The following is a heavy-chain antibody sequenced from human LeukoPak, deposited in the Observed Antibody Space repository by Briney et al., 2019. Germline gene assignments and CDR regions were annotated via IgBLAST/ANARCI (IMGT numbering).Heavy chain of an antibody. V-gene: IGHV4-34*01. CDR2: INHSGST. D-gene: IGHD3-22*01. J-gene: IGHJ6*03. Sequence: PSETLSLTCAVYGGSFSGYYWSWIRQPQGKGLEWIGEINHSGSTYYNPSLKSRVTISVDTSKNQFSLKLSSVTAADTAVYYCARHVYDSSGYYYGDYYYMDVWGKGTTVTVSS. CDR3: ARHVYDSSGYYYGDYYYMDV. CDR1: GGSFSGYY.